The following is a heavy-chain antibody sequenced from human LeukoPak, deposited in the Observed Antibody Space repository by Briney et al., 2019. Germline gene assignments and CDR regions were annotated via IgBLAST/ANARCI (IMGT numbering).Heavy chain of an antibody. D-gene: IGHD3-3*01. CDR3: ARAHLGSITIFGVTNWFDP. V-gene: IGHV4-31*03. CDR2: IYYSGST. J-gene: IGHJ5*02. Sequence: PSETLSLTCTVSGGSISSGGYYWSWIRQHPGKGVDWIGYIYYSGSTYYNPSLKSRVTISVDTSKNQFSLKLSSVTAADTAVYYCARAHLGSITIFGVTNWFDPRGQGTLVTVSS. CDR1: GGSISSGGYY.